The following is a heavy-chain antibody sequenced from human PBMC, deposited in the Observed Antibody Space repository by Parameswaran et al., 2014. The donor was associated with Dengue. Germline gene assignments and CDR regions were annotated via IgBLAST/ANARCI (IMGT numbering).Heavy chain of an antibody. CDR3: ASWTTVVTPGAFDY. Sequence: PGKGLEWIGSIYYSGSTYYNPSLKSRVTISVDTSKNQFSLKLSSVTAADTAVYYCASWTTVVTPGAFDYWGQGTLVTVSS. D-gene: IGHD4-23*01. J-gene: IGHJ4*02. CDR2: IYYSGST. V-gene: IGHV4-39*01.